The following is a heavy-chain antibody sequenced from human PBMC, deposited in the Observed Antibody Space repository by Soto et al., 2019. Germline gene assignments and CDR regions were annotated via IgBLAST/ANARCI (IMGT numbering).Heavy chain of an antibody. V-gene: IGHV1-18*01. CDR2: ISAYNGNT. Sequence: ASVKVSCKASGYTFTSYGISWVRQAPGQGLEWMGWISAYNGNTNYAQKLQGRVTMTTDTSTSTAYMELRSLRSDDTAVYYCAREPPNDYYVSGSYYNPFYYYGMDVWGQGTTVTVSS. CDR3: AREPPNDYYVSGSYYNPFYYYGMDV. J-gene: IGHJ6*02. CDR1: GYTFTSYG. D-gene: IGHD3-10*01.